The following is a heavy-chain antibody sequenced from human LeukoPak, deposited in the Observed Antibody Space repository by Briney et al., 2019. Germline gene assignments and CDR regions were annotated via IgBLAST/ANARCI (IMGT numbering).Heavy chain of an antibody. Sequence: PSETLSLTCTVSGGSISSYYWSWIRQPPGKGLEWIGYIYYRGSTNYNPSLKSRVTISVDTSKNQFSLKLSSVTAADTPVYYCARDVLAAAGTELWGQGTLVTVSS. CDR2: IYYRGST. V-gene: IGHV4-59*01. CDR1: GGSISSYY. J-gene: IGHJ4*02. D-gene: IGHD6-13*01. CDR3: ARDVLAAAGTEL.